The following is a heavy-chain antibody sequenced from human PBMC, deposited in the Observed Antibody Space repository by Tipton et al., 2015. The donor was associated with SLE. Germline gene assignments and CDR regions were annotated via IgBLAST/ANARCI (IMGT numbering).Heavy chain of an antibody. CDR2: RYTSGNY. J-gene: IGHJ4*02. V-gene: IGHV4-61*09. Sequence: TLSLTCTVFGASVSHGGYYWTWIRQPAGKGLEYIGHRYTSGNYNYNPSLKSRVTMSVDTSKNQFSLKLNSVTAADTAIYYCATRYYDYIWGGSRKYFFDYRGQGALVTVSS. CDR3: ATRYYDYIWGGSRKYFFDY. D-gene: IGHD3-16*01. CDR1: GASVSHGGYY.